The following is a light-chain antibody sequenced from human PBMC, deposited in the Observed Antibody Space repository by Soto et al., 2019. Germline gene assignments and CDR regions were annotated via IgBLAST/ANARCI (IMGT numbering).Light chain of an antibody. V-gene: IGKV1-9*01. CDR2: AAS. CDR3: QQLHTYPPYT. CDR1: QGITSF. J-gene: IGKJ2*01. Sequence: IQLTQSPSSLSASVGDRVTITCRASQGITSFLAGFQQKPGKAPKLLIYAASTLQSGVPSRFSGSGSGTDFTLTISSLQPEDFATYYCQQLHTYPPYTFGQGTKLEI.